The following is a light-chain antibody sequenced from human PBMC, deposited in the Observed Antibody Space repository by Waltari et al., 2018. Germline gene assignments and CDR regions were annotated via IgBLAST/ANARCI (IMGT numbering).Light chain of an antibody. CDR1: QSISSW. Sequence: DIQMTQSPSTLSASVGDRVPITCRASQSISSWLAWYQQKPGKAPKLLIYKASNLESGVPSRFSGSGFGTEFTLTISSLQPDDFATYYCQQYSTYWTFGQGTKVEIK. V-gene: IGKV1-5*03. CDR3: QQYSTYWT. CDR2: KAS. J-gene: IGKJ1*01.